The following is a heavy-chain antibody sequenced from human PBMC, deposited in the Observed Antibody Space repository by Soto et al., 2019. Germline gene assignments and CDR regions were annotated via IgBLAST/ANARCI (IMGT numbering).Heavy chain of an antibody. D-gene: IGHD5-12*01. J-gene: IGHJ6*02. CDR1: GYTFTRSG. CDR3: ASDCVAPDYYDGMDV. V-gene: IGHV1-18*01. Sequence: GASVKVSCKASGYTFTRSGISWVRQAPGQGLEWMGWISTYNGDTNYAQTFQGRVTMTTDTSTSTVHMEVRSLRSDDTAVYYCASDCVAPDYYDGMDVWARGTPVTVSS. CDR2: ISTYNGDT.